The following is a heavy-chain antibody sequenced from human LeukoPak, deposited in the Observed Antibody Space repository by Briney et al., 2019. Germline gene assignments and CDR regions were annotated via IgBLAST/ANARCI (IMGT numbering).Heavy chain of an antibody. CDR1: GGSISSSSYY. CDR3: ARSFSEKYYFES. Sequence: TLSLTCTVSGGSISSSSYYWSWVRQPAGKELEWIGRIYASGKTDYNPYTPSLKSRVAMSLDTSKNQVSLYLTSVTAADTAMYFCARSFSEKYYFESWGQGTLVTVSS. CDR2: IYASGKT. J-gene: IGHJ4*02. D-gene: IGHD1-26*01. V-gene: IGHV4-61*02.